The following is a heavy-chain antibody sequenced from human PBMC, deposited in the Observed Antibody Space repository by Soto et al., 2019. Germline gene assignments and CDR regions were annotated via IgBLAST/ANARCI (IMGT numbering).Heavy chain of an antibody. CDR2: VYYTEST. Sequence: NPXGTLSLTCSVSGGSISGSYWSWIRQSPGKGLEWLGYVYYTESTNYSPSLRSRVSITVDTSKNEFSLRPSSVTAADTAVYFCASSVADFPAHIDYWGQGTQVTVSS. V-gene: IGHV4-59*01. J-gene: IGHJ4*02. D-gene: IGHD1-26*01. CDR1: GGSISGSY. CDR3: ASSVADFPAHIDY.